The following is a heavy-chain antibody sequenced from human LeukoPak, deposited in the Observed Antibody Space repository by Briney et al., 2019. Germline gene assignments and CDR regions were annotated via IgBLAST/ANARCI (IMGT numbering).Heavy chain of an antibody. Sequence: GASVKVSCKASGYTFTSCDINWVRQATGQGLEWMGWMNPNSGNTGYAQKFKGRVTMTRNTSISTAYMELSSLRSEDTAVYYCVRGCRGPPLYMVRGYYYYYMDVWGKGTTVTVSS. CDR3: VRGCRGPPLYMVRGYYYYYMDV. CDR1: GYTFTSCD. CDR2: MNPNSGNT. D-gene: IGHD3-10*01. J-gene: IGHJ6*03. V-gene: IGHV1-8*01.